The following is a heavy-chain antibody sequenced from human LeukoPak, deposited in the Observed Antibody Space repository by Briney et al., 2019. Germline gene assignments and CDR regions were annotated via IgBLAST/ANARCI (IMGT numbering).Heavy chain of an antibody. V-gene: IGHV4-4*07. D-gene: IGHD3-22*01. CDR3: ARELNYYDSSGYFPLTDY. CDR1: GGSISSYY. CDR2: IYTSGST. J-gene: IGHJ4*02. Sequence: PSETLSLTCTVSGGSISSYYWSWIRQPAGKGLEWIGRIYTSGSTNYNPSLKSRVTLSVDTSKNQFSLKLSSVTAADTAVYYCARELNYYDSSGYFPLTDYWGQGTLVTVSS.